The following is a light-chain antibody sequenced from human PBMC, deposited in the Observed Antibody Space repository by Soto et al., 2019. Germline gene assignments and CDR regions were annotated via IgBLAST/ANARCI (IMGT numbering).Light chain of an antibody. V-gene: IGKV1-5*03. CDR2: RAS. CDR1: QSIDTA. CDR3: QQYGIFLT. J-gene: IGKJ2*01. Sequence: DIQMTQSPSTLSASVGDRVTITCRASQSIDTALAWYQQKPGKAPNLLIYRASNLESGVPSRFSGSGSGTGFTLAISSLQPDDFATYYCQQYGIFLTFGQGTKLEIK.